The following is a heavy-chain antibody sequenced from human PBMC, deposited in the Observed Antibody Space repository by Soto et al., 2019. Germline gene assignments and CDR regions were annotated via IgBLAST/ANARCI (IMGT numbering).Heavy chain of an antibody. CDR2: ISAYNGNT. V-gene: IGHV1-18*01. Sequence: QVQLVQSGGEVKKPGASVKVSCKTSGYSFTTYGISWVRQAPGQGLEWMGWISAYNGNTNYAQKLQDRVTMTTDTSTSTAYMELRSLRCADTAVYYCAREGPAPYYYYGMDVWGQGSTVTVSS. CDR1: GYSFTTYG. CDR3: AREGPAPYYYYGMDV. J-gene: IGHJ6*02.